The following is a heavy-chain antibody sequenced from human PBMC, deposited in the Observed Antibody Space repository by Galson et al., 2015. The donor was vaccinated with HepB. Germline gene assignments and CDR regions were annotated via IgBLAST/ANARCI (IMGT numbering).Heavy chain of an antibody. CDR3: AKEGGPNWGYFEY. CDR2: ITSDGGRT. D-gene: IGHD7-27*01. CDR1: GFTFSSYA. Sequence: LRLSCAASGFTFSSYAMTWVRQAPGKGLEWVASITSDGGRTLYTDSVEGRFAISRDNSRNTLFLQVNSLRVDDTAVYYCAKEGGPNWGYFEYWGQGTLVTVSS. V-gene: IGHV3-23*01. J-gene: IGHJ4*01.